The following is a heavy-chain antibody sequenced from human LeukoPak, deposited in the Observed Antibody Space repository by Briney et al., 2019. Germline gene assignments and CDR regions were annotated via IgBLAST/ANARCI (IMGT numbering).Heavy chain of an antibody. CDR1: GFTFSGSA. D-gene: IGHD5-12*01. V-gene: IGHV3-48*03. Sequence: GGSLRLSCAASGFTFSGSAMHWVRQAPGKGLEWVSYISSGGSTIYYADSVRGRFTISRDNAKNSLYLQMNSLRAEDTAVYYCARAVGYSGFSDYWGQGTLVTVSS. CDR2: ISSGGSTI. J-gene: IGHJ4*02. CDR3: ARAVGYSGFSDY.